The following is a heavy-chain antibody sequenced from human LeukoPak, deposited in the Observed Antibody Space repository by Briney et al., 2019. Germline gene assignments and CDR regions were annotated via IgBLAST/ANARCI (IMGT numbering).Heavy chain of an antibody. CDR2: INPNSGGT. Sequence: GASVKVSCKASGYTFTCYYMHWVRQAPGQGLEWMGWINPNSGGTNYAQKFQGRVTMTRDTSISTAYMELSRLRSDDTAVYYCALDCCTGSRFDHWGQGTLVTVSS. J-gene: IGHJ4*02. V-gene: IGHV1-2*02. CDR1: GYTFTCYY. D-gene: IGHD2-8*02. CDR3: ALDCCTGSRFDH.